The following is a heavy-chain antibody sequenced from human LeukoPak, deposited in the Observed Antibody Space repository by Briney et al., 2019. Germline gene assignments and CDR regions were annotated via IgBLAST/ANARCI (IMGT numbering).Heavy chain of an antibody. V-gene: IGHV1-46*01. CDR2: INPRGGST. CDR1: GYSFTSDY. J-gene: IGHJ4*02. CDR3: ARSSGTYYDY. Sequence: AASVRVSFKASGYSFTSDYIHWVRQAPGQGLEWMGIINPRGGSTSYAQRFQGRVSMTRDTSTSTVYMDLSSLISDDTAVYYCARSSGTYYDYWGQGTLVTVSS. D-gene: IGHD1-26*01.